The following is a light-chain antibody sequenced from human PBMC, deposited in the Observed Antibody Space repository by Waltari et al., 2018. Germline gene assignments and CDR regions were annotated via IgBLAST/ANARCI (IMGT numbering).Light chain of an antibody. V-gene: IGLV4-69*01. J-gene: IGLJ3*02. CDR3: QTWGV. CDR1: SGHSSYA. CDR2: LNSDGSH. Sequence: QLVLTQSPSASASLGASVKLTCTLSSGHSSYAIAWHQQQPEKGPRYLMKLNSDGSHSKGDGIPARFSGSSSGAERYLTISSLQSEDEADYYCQTWGVFGGGTKLTVL.